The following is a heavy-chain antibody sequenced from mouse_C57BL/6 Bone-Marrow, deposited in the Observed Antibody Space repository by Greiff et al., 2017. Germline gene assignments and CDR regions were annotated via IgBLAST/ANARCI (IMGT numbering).Heavy chain of an antibody. CDR2: FYPGSGSI. CDR1: GYTFTEYT. J-gene: IGHJ3*01. Sequence: QVQLKESGAELVKPGASVKLSCKASGYTFTEYTIHWVKQRSGQGLEWIGWFYPGSGSIKYNEKFKDKATLTADKSSSTAYIELRSLTSEASSVDFWAREVYYVISYSWFAYWGQGTLGTVSA. CDR3: AREVYYVISYSWFAY. D-gene: IGHD1-1*01. V-gene: IGHV1-62-2*01.